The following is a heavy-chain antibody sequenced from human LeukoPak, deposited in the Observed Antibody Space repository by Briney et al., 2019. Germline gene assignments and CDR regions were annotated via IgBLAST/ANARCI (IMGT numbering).Heavy chain of an antibody. J-gene: IGHJ3*02. V-gene: IGHV3-48*02. CDR1: GFMFISYS. D-gene: IGHD3-16*01. CDR3: ARDYAYAFDI. Sequence: PGGSLRLSCAASGFMFISYSINWVRQAPGKGREWVSYISSGSNTIYHADSVKGRFTITRDNAKNSQYLQMNSLRDEDTAVYYCARDYAYAFDIWGQGTMVTVSS. CDR2: ISSGSNTI.